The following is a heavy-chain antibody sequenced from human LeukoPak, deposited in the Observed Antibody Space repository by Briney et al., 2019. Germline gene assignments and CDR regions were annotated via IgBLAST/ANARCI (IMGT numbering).Heavy chain of an antibody. V-gene: IGHV1-2*02. CDR2: INPNSGDT. CDR1: AYTFTAYY. CDR3: GRGSGNYRFDC. J-gene: IGHJ4*02. Sequence: ASVTVSFTSSAYTFTAYYMHLVRQAPGQGLELMGWINPNSGDTNYSQDFQGRVTITMDTSISTAYMELSRLRSDYTAMYYCGRGSGNYRFDCWGQGTMVTVSS. D-gene: IGHD1-26*01.